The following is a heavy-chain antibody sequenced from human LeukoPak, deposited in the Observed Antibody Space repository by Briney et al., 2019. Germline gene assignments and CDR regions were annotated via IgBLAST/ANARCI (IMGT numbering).Heavy chain of an antibody. J-gene: IGHJ5*02. V-gene: IGHV4-59*01. CDR3: ARRRDGYNGWFDP. CDR2: IYYSGRT. Sequence: SETLSLTCTVSGVSISSNYWSWIRQPPGKGLEWIGDIYYSGRTNYNPSLKSRVTISIDTSKNQFSLKLSSVTAADTAVYYCARRRDGYNGWFDPWGQGTLVTVSS. D-gene: IGHD5-24*01. CDR1: GVSISSNY.